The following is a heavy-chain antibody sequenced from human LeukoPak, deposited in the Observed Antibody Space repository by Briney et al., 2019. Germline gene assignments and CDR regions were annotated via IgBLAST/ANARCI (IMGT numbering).Heavy chain of an antibody. CDR2: IYYSGST. CDR1: DGSISSSSYY. J-gene: IGHJ5*02. V-gene: IGHV4-39*01. D-gene: IGHD2-2*01. CDR3: ARHPLVAYQLLWPLRGGWFDP. Sequence: SETLSLTCTVSDGSISSSSYYWGWIRQPPGKGLEWIGSIYYSGSTYYNPSLKSRVTISVDTSKNQFSLKLSSVTAADTAVYYCARHPLVAYQLLWPLRGGWFDPWGQGTLVTVSS.